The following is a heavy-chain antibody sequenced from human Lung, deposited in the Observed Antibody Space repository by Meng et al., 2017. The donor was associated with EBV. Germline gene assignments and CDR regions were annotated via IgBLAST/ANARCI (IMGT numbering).Heavy chain of an antibody. CDR3: AKDSGLVVLAADY. CDR2: IRGSGGNT. CDR1: GFTFSSYA. Sequence: EVQLLESXXGLVQPGGSLRLSGAASGFTFSSYAMSWVRQAPGKGLEWVSDIRGSGGNTYYADSVKGRFTISRDNSKNTLYLQMNSLRAEDTAVYYCAKDSGLVVLAADYWGQGTLVTVSS. D-gene: IGHD2-2*01. V-gene: IGHV3-23*01. J-gene: IGHJ4*02.